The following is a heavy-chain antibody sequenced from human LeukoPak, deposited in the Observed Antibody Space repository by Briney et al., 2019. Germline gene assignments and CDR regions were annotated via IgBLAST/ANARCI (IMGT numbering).Heavy chain of an antibody. CDR3: ARAVRGMATIMGAFDI. CDR1: GYSFTSYW. V-gene: IGHV5-51*01. J-gene: IGHJ3*02. CDR2: IYPGDSDT. D-gene: IGHD5-24*01. Sequence: GESLKISCKGSGYSFTSYWIGWVRQMPGKGLEWMGIIYPGDSDTRYSPSFQGQVTISADKSISTAYLQWSSLKASDTAMYYCARAVRGMATIMGAFDIWGQGTMVTVSS.